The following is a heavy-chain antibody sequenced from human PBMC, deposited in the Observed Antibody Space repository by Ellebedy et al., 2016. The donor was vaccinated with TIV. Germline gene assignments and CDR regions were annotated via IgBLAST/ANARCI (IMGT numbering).Heavy chain of an antibody. CDR2: ISSDESNE. D-gene: IGHD4-23*01. Sequence: GESLKISCAASGFTFSGYAMHWVRQAPGKGLEWVAVISSDESNESYADSVKGRFTISRDNSKNTLYLQMGSLRADDTAQYYCARGRWELPGRYSGLDVWGQGTTVTVSS. CDR3: ARGRWELPGRYSGLDV. V-gene: IGHV3-30-3*01. J-gene: IGHJ6*02. CDR1: GFTFSGYA.